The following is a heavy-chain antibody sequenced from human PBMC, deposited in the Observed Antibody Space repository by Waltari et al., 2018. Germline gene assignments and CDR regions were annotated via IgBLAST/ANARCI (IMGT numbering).Heavy chain of an antibody. J-gene: IGHJ4*02. CDR1: GYSISSGYY. CDR2: IYHSGST. D-gene: IGHD6-25*01. V-gene: IGHV4-38-2*02. CDR3: ARDVGMGIAAIVDY. Sequence: QVQLQESGPGLVKPSETLSLTCAVSGYSISSGYYWGWILQPPGKGLEWIGSIYHSGSTYYNPSLKSRVTISVDTSKNQFSLKLSSVTAADTAVYYCARDVGMGIAAIVDYWGQGTLVTVSS.